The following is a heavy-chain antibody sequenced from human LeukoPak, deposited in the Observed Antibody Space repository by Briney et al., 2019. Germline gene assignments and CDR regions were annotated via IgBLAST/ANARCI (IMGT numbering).Heavy chain of an antibody. D-gene: IGHD6-13*01. CDR1: GGSISSSSYY. CDR3: ARAEAAGTFDY. CDR2: IYYSGST. Sequence: PSETLSLTCTVSGGSISSSSYYWGWIRQPPGKGLEWIGSIYYSGSTFYNPSLKSRVTISVDTSKNQFSLKLSSVTAADTAVYYCARAEAAGTFDYWGQGTLVTVSS. J-gene: IGHJ4*02. V-gene: IGHV4-39*07.